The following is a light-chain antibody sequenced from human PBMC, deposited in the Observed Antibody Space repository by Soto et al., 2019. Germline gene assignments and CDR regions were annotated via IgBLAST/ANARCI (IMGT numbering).Light chain of an antibody. CDR1: QSVHSSY. CDR3: QQYGDLPT. Sequence: EIARPQSPATLSVSPGERVTLSSRASQSVHSSYLAWYQQKPGQAPRXLIYGASNRATGIPDRFSGSGSGTDFTLTISRLEPEDFAVYYCQQYGDLPTFGGGTKVDIK. V-gene: IGKV3-20*01. CDR2: GAS. J-gene: IGKJ4*01.